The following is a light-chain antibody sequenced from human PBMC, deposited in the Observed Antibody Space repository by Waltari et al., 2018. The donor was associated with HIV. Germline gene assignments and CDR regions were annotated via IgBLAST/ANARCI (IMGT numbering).Light chain of an antibody. CDR2: LAS. Sequence: DIQMTQSPSSLSASVGHRVTITCRASQGISNFLAWYQQKPGKAPRLLLSLASKLESGVPSRFSGSGSGTDYTLTISSLQPEDFATYYCQQYYNTPPWTFGQGTKVEIK. V-gene: IGKV1-NL1*01. CDR1: QGISNF. CDR3: QQYYNTPPWT. J-gene: IGKJ1*01.